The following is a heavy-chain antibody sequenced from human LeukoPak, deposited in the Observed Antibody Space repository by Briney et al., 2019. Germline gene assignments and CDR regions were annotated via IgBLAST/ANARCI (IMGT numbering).Heavy chain of an antibody. CDR1: GGFISSYY. J-gene: IGHJ5*02. CDR2: IYSSGNT. D-gene: IGHD2-15*01. CDR3: ARPERYCSGGSCLNWFDP. V-gene: IGHV4-59*08. Sequence: PSETLSLTCTVSGGFISSYYWNWIRQTPGKGLEWIGSIYSSGNTNYNPSLKSRVTISVDTSKNQFSLKLSSVTAADTAVYYCARPERYCSGGSCLNWFDPWGQGTLVTVSS.